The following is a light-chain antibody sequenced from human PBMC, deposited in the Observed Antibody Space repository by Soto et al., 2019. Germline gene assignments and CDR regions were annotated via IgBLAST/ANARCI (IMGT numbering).Light chain of an antibody. CDR1: QSVSRNY. V-gene: IGKV3-20*01. J-gene: IGKJ1*01. CDR3: QQYGDSPRT. CDR2: GAS. Sequence: EIVLTQSPGTLSLSPGERATLSCRASQSVSRNYLAWYQHKPGQAPTLLIYGASRRTPGIPDRFSGRGSGTDFTLTISGLETEDFAVYYCQQYGDSPRTFGQGTKVEIK.